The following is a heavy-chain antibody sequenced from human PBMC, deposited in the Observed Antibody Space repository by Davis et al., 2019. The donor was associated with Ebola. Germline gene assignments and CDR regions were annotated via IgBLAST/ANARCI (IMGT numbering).Heavy chain of an antibody. CDR2: ISSSSSYI. V-gene: IGHV3-21*01. J-gene: IGHJ3*02. CDR3: ARTYYFDDSGYRNAFDI. D-gene: IGHD3-22*01. CDR1: GFTFSSYS. Sequence: GESLKISCAASGFTFSSYSMNWVRQAPGKGLEWVSSISSSSSYIYYADSVKGRFIISRDNSKNTLFLQMNSLRTEDTAVYYCARTYYFDDSGYRNAFDIWGQGTMVTISS.